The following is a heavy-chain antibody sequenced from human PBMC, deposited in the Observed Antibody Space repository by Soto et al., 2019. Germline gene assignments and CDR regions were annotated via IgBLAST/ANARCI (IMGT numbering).Heavy chain of an antibody. CDR2: INHSGST. Sequence: SETLSLTCAVYGGSFSGYYWSWIRQPPGKGLEWIGEINHSGSTNYNPSLKSRVTISVDTSKNQFSLKLSSVTAADTAVYYCARAPIVVVIRDRGYYFDYWGQGTLVTVSS. CDR1: GGSFSGYY. CDR3: ARAPIVVVIRDRGYYFDY. D-gene: IGHD3-22*01. J-gene: IGHJ4*02. V-gene: IGHV4-34*01.